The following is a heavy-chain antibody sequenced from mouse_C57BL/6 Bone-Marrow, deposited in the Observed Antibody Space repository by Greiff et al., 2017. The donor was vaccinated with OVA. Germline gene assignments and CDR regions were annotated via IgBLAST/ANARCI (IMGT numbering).Heavy chain of an antibody. V-gene: IGHV1-50*01. Sequence: QVQLQQPGAELVKPGASVKLSCKASGYTFTSYWMRWVKQRPGQGLEWIGEIDPSDSYTNYNQKFKGKATLTVDTSSSTAYMQLSSLTSEDSAVYYCARQAGSWFAYWGQGTLVTVSA. J-gene: IGHJ3*01. CDR2: IDPSDSYT. D-gene: IGHD3-2*02. CDR1: GYTFTSYW. CDR3: ARQAGSWFAY.